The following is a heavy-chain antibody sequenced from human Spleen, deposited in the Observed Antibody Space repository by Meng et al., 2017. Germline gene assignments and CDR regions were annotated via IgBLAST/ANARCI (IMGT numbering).Heavy chain of an antibody. J-gene: IGHJ4*02. Sequence: QVQLKQCGAGLLKPSETLSLTCACYGGSVRCYYWSWIRQPPGKGLEWIGEINHSGSTNYNPSLKSRVTISVDTSKNQFSLKLSSVTAADTAVYYCAGRVATIPTDEYYFDYWGQGTLVTVSS. V-gene: IGHV4-34*01. CDR1: GGSVRCYY. CDR2: INHSGST. D-gene: IGHD5-12*01. CDR3: AGRVATIPTDEYYFDY.